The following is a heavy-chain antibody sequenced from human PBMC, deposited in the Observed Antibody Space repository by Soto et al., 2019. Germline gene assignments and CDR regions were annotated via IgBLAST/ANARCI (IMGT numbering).Heavy chain of an antibody. CDR2: INPNSGGT. V-gene: IGHV1-2*04. Sequence: ASVKVSCKASGYTFTGYYMHWVRQAPGQGLEWMGWINPNSGGTNYAQKFQGWVTMTRDTSISTAYTELSRLRSDDTAVYYCAREGLGGNSWHYYYYGMDVWGQGTTVTVSS. CDR1: GYTFTGYY. CDR3: AREGLGGNSWHYYYYGMDV. J-gene: IGHJ6*02. D-gene: IGHD6-13*01.